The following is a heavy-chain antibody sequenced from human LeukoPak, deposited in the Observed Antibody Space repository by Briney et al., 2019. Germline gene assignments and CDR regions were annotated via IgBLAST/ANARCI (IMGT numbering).Heavy chain of an antibody. J-gene: IGHJ2*01. CDR1: GYSISSGYY. D-gene: IGHD1-14*01. V-gene: IGHV4-38-2*02. CDR2: IYHSGST. CDR3: ARQTEPDYKTSGWYFDL. Sequence: SETLSLTCTVSGYSISSGYYWGWIRQPPGRGLEWIGSIYHSGSTYYNPSLKSRVTISIDTSKNQFSLKLTSVTAADTAVYYCARQTEPDYKTSGWYFDLWGRGTLVTVSS.